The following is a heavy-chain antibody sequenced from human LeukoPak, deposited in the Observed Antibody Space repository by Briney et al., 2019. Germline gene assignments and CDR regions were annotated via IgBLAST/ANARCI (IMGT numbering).Heavy chain of an antibody. J-gene: IGHJ3*02. D-gene: IGHD3/OR15-3a*01. V-gene: IGHV1-69*02. CDR1: GGTFSTYF. CDR3: ARSGRTGLDAFDI. Sequence: SVKVSCKASGGTFSTYFISWVRQAPGQGLEWMGRIIPILGIANYAQKFQGRVTITADKSTSTAYMELSSLRSEDTAVYYCARSGRTGLDAFDIWGQGTMVTVSS. CDR2: IIPILGIA.